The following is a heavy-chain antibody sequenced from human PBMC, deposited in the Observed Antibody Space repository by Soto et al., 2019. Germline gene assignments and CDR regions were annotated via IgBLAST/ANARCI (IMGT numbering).Heavy chain of an antibody. Sequence: SETLSLTCTVSGGSISSGGYYWSWIRQHPGKGLEWIGYIYYSGSTYYNPSLKSRVTISVDTSKNQFSLKLSSVTAADTAVYYCARARSSWDQLSPSGHWFDPWGQGTLVTVSS. D-gene: IGHD2-2*01. CDR3: ARARSSWDQLSPSGHWFDP. J-gene: IGHJ5*02. CDR2: IYYSGST. V-gene: IGHV4-31*03. CDR1: GGSISSGGYY.